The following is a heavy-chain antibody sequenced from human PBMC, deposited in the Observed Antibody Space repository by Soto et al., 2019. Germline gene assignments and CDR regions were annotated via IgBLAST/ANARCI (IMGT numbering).Heavy chain of an antibody. V-gene: IGHV4-30-4*01. CDR1: GASISSGDYY. CDR2: FYNSGNT. Sequence: SETLSLTCTVSGASISSGDYYWSSFRQPPGKGLEWIGYFYNSGNTYYNPSLRSRVTISVDTSKNQFSLKLRSVTAADTAVYYCARRNRLRFGFDPWGQGTLVTVS. J-gene: IGHJ5*02. D-gene: IGHD3-3*01. CDR3: ARRNRLRFGFDP.